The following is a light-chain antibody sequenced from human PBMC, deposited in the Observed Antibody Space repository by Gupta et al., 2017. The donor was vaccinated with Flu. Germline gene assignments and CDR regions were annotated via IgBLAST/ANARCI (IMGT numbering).Light chain of an antibody. V-gene: IGLV1-40*01. J-gene: IGLJ3*02. CDR3: QSFDTGLGGSV. CDR1: SSTTGAGYA. Sequence: QSAPTQPPSASGAPGHRVTISCTGTSSTTGAGYAVHWYQFVPGTAPKLLIYTNDIRPSGVPDRFSGSRSGASASLAISGLQAEDEADYYCQSFDTGLGGSVFGGGTKLTVL. CDR2: TND.